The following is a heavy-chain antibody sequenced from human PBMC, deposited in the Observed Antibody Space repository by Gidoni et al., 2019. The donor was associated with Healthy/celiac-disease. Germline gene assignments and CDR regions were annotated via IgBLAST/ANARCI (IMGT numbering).Heavy chain of an antibody. V-gene: IGHV4-34*01. CDR1: GGSFSGYY. CDR3: ARPRRPGGYGWYYYGMDV. CDR2: INHSGST. D-gene: IGHD5-12*01. Sequence: QVQLQQWGAGLLKPSETLSLTCAVYGGSFSGYYWSWIRQPPGKGLEWIGEINHSGSTNYNPSLKSRVTISVDTSKNQFSLKLSSVTAADTAVYYCARPRRPGGYGWYYYGMDVWGQGTTVTVSS. J-gene: IGHJ6*02.